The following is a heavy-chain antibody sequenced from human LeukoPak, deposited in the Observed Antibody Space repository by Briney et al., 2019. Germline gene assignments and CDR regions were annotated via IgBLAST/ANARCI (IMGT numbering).Heavy chain of an antibody. CDR3: ARQRRWLHTHFDY. CDR1: GYSFTSYW. Sequence: GESLKISCKGSGYSFTSYWIGWVRQMPGKGLEWMGIIYPGDSDTRYSPFFQGQVTISADKSISTAYLQWSSLKASDTAMYYCARQRRWLHTHFDYWGQGTLVTVSS. V-gene: IGHV5-51*01. D-gene: IGHD5-24*01. CDR2: IYPGDSDT. J-gene: IGHJ4*02.